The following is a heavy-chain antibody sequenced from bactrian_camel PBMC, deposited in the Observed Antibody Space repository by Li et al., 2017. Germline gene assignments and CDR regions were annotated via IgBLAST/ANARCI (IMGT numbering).Heavy chain of an antibody. Sequence: QVQLVESGGGSAQVGGSLRLSCTASGITTDEADMGWYRQRPGNECELVAKLSTAGGTDFPNSEIERFTISRNNAKNTVYLQMNSLTPEDTAVYYCAVNRGLRRRRSCRDIGGYWGQGTQVTVS. J-gene: IGHJ4*01. CDR2: LSTAGGT. V-gene: IGHV3S53*01. CDR3: AVNRGLRRRRSCRDIGGY. D-gene: IGHD5*01. CDR1: GITTDEAD.